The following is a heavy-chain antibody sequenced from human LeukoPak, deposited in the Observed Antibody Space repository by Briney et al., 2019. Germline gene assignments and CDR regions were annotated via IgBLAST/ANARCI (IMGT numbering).Heavy chain of an antibody. J-gene: IGHJ6*03. CDR1: GYTLTSYD. Sequence: ASVKVSCKASGYTLTSYDINWVRQATGQGLEWMGWMNPNSGNTGYAQKFQGRVTMTRNTSISTAYMELSSLRSEDTAVYYCARVPKEWELPGDYYYMDVWGKGTTVTVSS. CDR2: MNPNSGNT. D-gene: IGHD1-26*01. V-gene: IGHV1-8*01. CDR3: ARVPKEWELPGDYYYMDV.